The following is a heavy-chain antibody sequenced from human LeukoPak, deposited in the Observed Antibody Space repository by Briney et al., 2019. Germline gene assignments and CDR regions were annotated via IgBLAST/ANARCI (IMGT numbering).Heavy chain of an antibody. CDR2: IDTSGTYI. D-gene: IGHD3-10*01. V-gene: IGHV3-21*01. Sequence: GGSLRLSCAASGFTFSTYSMNWVRQAPGKGLEWVSFIDTSGTYIYYGESMKGRFTISRDNAKNSLYLQMNGLRAEDTAVYYCARGRSITLLRGVAMSDGFGIWGQGTMVAVSS. J-gene: IGHJ3*02. CDR3: ARGRSITLLRGVAMSDGFGI. CDR1: GFTFSTYS.